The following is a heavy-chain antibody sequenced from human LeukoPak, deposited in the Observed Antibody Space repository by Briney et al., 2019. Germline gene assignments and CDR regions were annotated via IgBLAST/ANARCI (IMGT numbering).Heavy chain of an antibody. CDR3: ARENPSGYYNRPIDY. CDR2: IYYSGSI. D-gene: IGHD3-22*01. J-gene: IGHJ4*02. V-gene: IGHV4-59*01. CDR1: GGSFSGYY. Sequence: PSETLSLTCAVYGGSFSGYYWSWIRQPPGKGLEWIGDIYYSGSIKYIPSLKSRVTMSVDTSKNQFSLKLGSVTAADTAIYYCARENPSGYYNRPIDYWGQGTLVTVSS.